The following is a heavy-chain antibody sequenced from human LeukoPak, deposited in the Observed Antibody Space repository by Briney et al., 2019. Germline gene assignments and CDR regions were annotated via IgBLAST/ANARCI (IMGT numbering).Heavy chain of an antibody. CDR2: IYPGDSDI. CDR1: GYRFTNYW. CDR3: ARQGVYYSDSSAFYH. V-gene: IGHV5-51*01. Sequence: GESLKISCKASGYRFTNYWIAWVRQMPGEGLELMGSIYPGDSDIRYSPSFQGQVTISADKSFTTAYLQWRSLKASDTAIYYCARQGVYYSDSSAFYHWGQGTRVTVSS. D-gene: IGHD3-22*01. J-gene: IGHJ4*02.